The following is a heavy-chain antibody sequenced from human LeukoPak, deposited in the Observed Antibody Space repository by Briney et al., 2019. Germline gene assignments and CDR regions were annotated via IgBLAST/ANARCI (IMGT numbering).Heavy chain of an antibody. Sequence: GGSLRLSCAAPGFTFSSYSMNWVRQAPGKGLEWVSSISSSSSYIYYADSVKGRFTISRDNAKNSLYLQMNSLRAEDTAVYYCARGGIVVPAAALLEFDPWGRGTLVTVSS. CDR3: ARGGIVVPAAALLEFDP. D-gene: IGHD2-2*01. CDR2: ISSSSSYI. V-gene: IGHV3-21*01. J-gene: IGHJ5*02. CDR1: GFTFSSYS.